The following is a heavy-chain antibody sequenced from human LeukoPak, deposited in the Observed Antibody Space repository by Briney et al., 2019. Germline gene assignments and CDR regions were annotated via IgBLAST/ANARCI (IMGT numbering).Heavy chain of an antibody. CDR2: IYYSGST. CDR1: GGSINSYY. V-gene: IGHV4-59*01. Sequence: SETLSLTCTGSGGSINSYYWSWIRQPPGKGLEWVGNIYYSGSTNYSPSLKSRVTISVDTSKNQFSLKMSSATAADTAVYYCARVIYDSSGYHPTIDYWGQGTLVTVSS. CDR3: ARVIYDSSGYHPTIDY. J-gene: IGHJ4*02. D-gene: IGHD3-22*01.